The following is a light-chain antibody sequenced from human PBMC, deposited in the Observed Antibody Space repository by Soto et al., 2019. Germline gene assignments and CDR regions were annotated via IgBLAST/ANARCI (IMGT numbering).Light chain of an antibody. CDR3: QSADSSGTYVV. V-gene: IGLV3-25*03. CDR1: ALPKQY. Sequence: SYELTQPPSVSVSPGQTARITCSGDALPKQYAYWYQQKPGQAPVLVIYKDSERPSGIPERFSGSSSGTTVTLTISGVQAEDEADYYGQSADSSGTYVVFGGGTKVTVL. J-gene: IGLJ2*01. CDR2: KDS.